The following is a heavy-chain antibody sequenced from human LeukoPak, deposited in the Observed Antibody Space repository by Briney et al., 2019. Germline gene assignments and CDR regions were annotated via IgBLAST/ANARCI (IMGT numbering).Heavy chain of an antibody. CDR2: ISRSSSTI. J-gene: IGHJ4*02. CDR3: ARRMDSSGYSYFDY. CDR1: GFTFSSYS. Sequence: GGSLRLSCAASGFTFSSYSMNWVRQAPGKGLEWVSYISRSSSTIYYGDSVKGRFTISRDNAKHSLYLQMNSLRDEDTAVYYCARRMDSSGYSYFDYWGQGTLVTVSS. D-gene: IGHD3-22*01. V-gene: IGHV3-48*02.